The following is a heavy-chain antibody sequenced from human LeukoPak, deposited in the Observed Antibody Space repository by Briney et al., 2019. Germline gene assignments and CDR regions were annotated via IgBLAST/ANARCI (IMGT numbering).Heavy chain of an antibody. D-gene: IGHD6-13*01. CDR1: GFSIHHYA. V-gene: IGHV3-9*01. CDR2: ISWNSGSI. Sequence: GGYLRLSCSASGFSIHHYAMHWIRQVPGKGLEWVSGISWNSGSIGYADSVRGRFTISRDNAKNSLYLQMNSLRAEDTAVYYCARGSLEQLSHAIDIWGQGTMVTVSS. J-gene: IGHJ3*02. CDR3: ARGSLEQLSHAIDI.